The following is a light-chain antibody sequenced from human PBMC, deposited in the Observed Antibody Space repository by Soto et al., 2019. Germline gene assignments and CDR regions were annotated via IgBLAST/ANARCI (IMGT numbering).Light chain of an antibody. J-gene: IGKJ4*01. CDR2: LGS. CDR1: QSLLHSNGYKY. V-gene: IGKV2-28*01. Sequence: DIVMTQSPLSLPVTPGEPASISCRSSQSLLHSNGYKYLDWYLQKPGQSPQLLIYLGSNRSSGVPDRFSGSGSGTDFTLKISRVEAEDVRVYYCMQALQTPLTFGGGTKVDIK. CDR3: MQALQTPLT.